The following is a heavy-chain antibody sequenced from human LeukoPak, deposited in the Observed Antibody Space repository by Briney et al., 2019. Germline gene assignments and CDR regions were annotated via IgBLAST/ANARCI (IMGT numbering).Heavy chain of an antibody. CDR2: IKQDGSEK. J-gene: IGHJ4*02. D-gene: IGHD6-13*01. Sequence: GGSLRLSCAASGFTFSSYWMSWVRQAPGKGLEWVADIKQDGSEKYYVDSVKGRFTISRDISKNTLYLEMDSLRREDTAVYYCARAYDSSWHNFDYWGQGSLVTVSS. CDR3: ARAYDSSWHNFDY. CDR1: GFTFSSYW. V-gene: IGHV3-7*04.